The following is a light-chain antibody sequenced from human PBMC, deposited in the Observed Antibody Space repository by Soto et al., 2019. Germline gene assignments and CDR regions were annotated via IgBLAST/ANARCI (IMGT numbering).Light chain of an antibody. J-gene: IGKJ4*01. V-gene: IGKV1-33*01. CDR1: QDTSNY. Sequence: DIPMTQSPSSLSASVGDRVTITCQASQDTSNYLNWYQQKPGKAPKLLIYDASNLETGVPSRFSGSGSGTDFTFTISSLQPEDIATYYCQQYDNLPPLTFGGGTKVEIK. CDR2: DAS. CDR3: QQYDNLPPLT.